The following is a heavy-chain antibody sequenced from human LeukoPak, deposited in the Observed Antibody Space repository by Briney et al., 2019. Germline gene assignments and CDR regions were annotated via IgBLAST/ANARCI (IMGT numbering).Heavy chain of an antibody. CDR2: INHSGST. CDR3: ARTLRFLEWLGFDY. J-gene: IGHJ4*02. CDR1: GGSFSGYY. D-gene: IGHD3-3*01. Sequence: SETLSLTCAVYGGSFSGYYWSWIRQPPGKGLEWIGEINHSGSTNYNPSLKSRVTISVDTSKNQFSLKLSSVTAADTAVYYCARTLRFLEWLGFDYWAREPWSPSPQ. V-gene: IGHV4-34*01.